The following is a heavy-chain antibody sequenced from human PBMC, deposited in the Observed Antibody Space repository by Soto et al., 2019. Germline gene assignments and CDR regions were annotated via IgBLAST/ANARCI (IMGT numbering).Heavy chain of an antibody. CDR2: IYYSGST. V-gene: IGHV4-61*01. Sequence: SETLSLTCTVSGGSVSSGSYYWSWIRQPPGKGLEWIGYIYYSGSTNYNPSLKSRVTISVDTSKNQFSLKLSSVTAADTAVYYCARDYYGSGRYYYYYYGMDVWGQGTTVTVSS. CDR3: ARDYYGSGRYYYYYYGMDV. J-gene: IGHJ6*02. D-gene: IGHD3-10*01. CDR1: GGSVSSGSYY.